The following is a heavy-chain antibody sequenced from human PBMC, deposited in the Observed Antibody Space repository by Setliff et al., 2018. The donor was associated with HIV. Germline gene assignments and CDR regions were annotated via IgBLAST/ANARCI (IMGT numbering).Heavy chain of an antibody. CDR3: ARDLRLAYYYDSSGYSRGAFDI. V-gene: IGHV3-53*01. D-gene: IGHD3-22*01. CDR1: GFTVSSNY. J-gene: IGHJ3*02. Sequence: PGGSLRLSCAASGFTVSSNYMSWVRQAPGKGLEWVSVIYSGGSTYYADSVKGRFTISRDNAKNSLYLQMNSLRAEDTAVYYCARDLRLAYYYDSSGYSRGAFDIWGQGTMVTVS. CDR2: IYSGGST.